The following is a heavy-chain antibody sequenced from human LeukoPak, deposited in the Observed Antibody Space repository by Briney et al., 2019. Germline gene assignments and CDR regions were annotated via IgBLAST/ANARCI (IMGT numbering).Heavy chain of an antibody. CDR1: SGSFSNYY. D-gene: IGHD6-19*01. CDR3: ARQIPRGLIAVAGIFGGRDYPHAFDI. J-gene: IGHJ3*02. Sequence: PSETLSLTCAVYSGSFSNYYWSWIRQPPGKGLEWIGYIYYSGSTNYNPSLKSRVTISVDTSKNQFSLKLSSVTAADTAVYYCARQIPRGLIAVAGIFGGRDYPHAFDIWGQGTMVTVSS. V-gene: IGHV4-59*08. CDR2: IYYSGST.